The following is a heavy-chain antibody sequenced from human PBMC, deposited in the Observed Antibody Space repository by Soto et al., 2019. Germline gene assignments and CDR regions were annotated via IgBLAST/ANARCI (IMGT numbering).Heavy chain of an antibody. Sequence: ASVKVSCKASGYTFTSYDINWVRQATGQGLEWMGWMNPNSGNTGYAQKFQGRVTMTRNTSISTAYMELSSLRSEDTAVYYCARAGDDYVSNNQDAFDIWGQGTMVTVSS. CDR2: MNPNSGNT. CDR1: GYTFTSYD. J-gene: IGHJ3*02. CDR3: ARAGDDYVSNNQDAFDI. V-gene: IGHV1-8*01. D-gene: IGHD3-16*01.